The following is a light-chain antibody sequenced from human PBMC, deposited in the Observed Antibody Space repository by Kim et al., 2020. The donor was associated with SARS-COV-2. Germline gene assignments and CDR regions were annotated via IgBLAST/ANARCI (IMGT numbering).Light chain of an antibody. CDR1: SSDVGGFNS. V-gene: IGLV2-14*03. CDR2: NVG. CDR3: SSYTRSSTRV. J-gene: IGLJ1*01. Sequence: LSQPASVSGSPGQSITISCTGTSSDVGGFNSVSWYQQHPGKAPQLLIYNVGHRPSGVSDRFSGSNSGNTASLTISGLQGEDEADYYCSSYTRSSTRVFGTGTKVTVL.